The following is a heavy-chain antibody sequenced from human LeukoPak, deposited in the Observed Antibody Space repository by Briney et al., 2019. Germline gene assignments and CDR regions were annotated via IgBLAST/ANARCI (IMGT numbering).Heavy chain of an antibody. Sequence: QAGGSLRLSCAVSGFTFNSYGMNWVRQAPGKGLEGVSLISGSGGSTYYADSVKGRFTISRDNPKNTLYLQMNSLRAEDTAVYYCAYLRGWGQGTLVTVSS. D-gene: IGHD3-10*01. J-gene: IGHJ4*02. CDR1: GFTFNSYG. CDR3: AYLRG. CDR2: ISGSGGST. V-gene: IGHV3-23*01.